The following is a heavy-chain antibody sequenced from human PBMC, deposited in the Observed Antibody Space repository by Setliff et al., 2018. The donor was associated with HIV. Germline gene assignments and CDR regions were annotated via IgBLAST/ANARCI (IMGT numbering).Heavy chain of an antibody. CDR1: GYSFTSHT. D-gene: IGHD2-2*01. V-gene: IGHV1-3*01. J-gene: IGHJ3*02. Sequence: ASVKVSCKASGYSFTSHTIHWVRQAPGQRLEWMGWINAGNGNAKYSQKFRGRVTFTRDTSAGTAYMELSGLGFEDTAVYYCARLSSAAMWGGGAFDIWGQGTMVTVSS. CDR3: ARLSSAAMWGGGAFDI. CDR2: INAGNGNA.